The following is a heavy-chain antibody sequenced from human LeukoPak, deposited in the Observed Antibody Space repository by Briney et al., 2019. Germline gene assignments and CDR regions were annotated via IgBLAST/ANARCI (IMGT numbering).Heavy chain of an antibody. V-gene: IGHV3-30*18. D-gene: IGHD3-22*01. CDR1: GFTFSSYG. CDR3: AKDPQDFYGSSGYRPERY. J-gene: IGHJ4*02. Sequence: PGGSLRLSCAASGFTFSSYGMHWVRQAPGKGLEWVAVISYDGGNKYYADSVKGRFTVSRDNSKNTLYLQMNSLRPEDTGVYYCAKDPQDFYGSSGYRPERYWGQGTLVTVSS. CDR2: ISYDGGNK.